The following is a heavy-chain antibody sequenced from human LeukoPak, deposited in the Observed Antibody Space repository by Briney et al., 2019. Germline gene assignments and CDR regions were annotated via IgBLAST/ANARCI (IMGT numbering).Heavy chain of an antibody. V-gene: IGHV1-8*03. CDR2: MNPNSGNT. CDR1: GYTFTSYD. CDR3: ARGPPSQRYYYDSSGYYLNY. Sequence: ASVKVSCEASGYTFTSYDINWVRQATGQGLEWMGWMNPNSGNTGYAQKFQGRVTITRNTSISTAYMELSSLRSEDTAVYYCARGPPSQRYYYDSSGYYLNYWGQGTLVTVSS. D-gene: IGHD3-22*01. J-gene: IGHJ4*02.